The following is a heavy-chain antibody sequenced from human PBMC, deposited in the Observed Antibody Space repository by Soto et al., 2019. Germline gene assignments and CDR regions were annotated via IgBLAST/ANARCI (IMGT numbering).Heavy chain of an antibody. CDR1: GFNFNTYW. J-gene: IGHJ4*02. CDR2: IDTDGSRK. CDR3: ATYTRNFDS. D-gene: IGHD2-2*01. Sequence: PGGSLRLSCAASGFNFNTYWMYWVRQAPGKGLEWVANIDTDGSRKNYVDSVKGRFIISRDNAKNSLLLQMNSLRADDTAVYYCATYTRNFDSWGQGALVTVSS. V-gene: IGHV3-7*03.